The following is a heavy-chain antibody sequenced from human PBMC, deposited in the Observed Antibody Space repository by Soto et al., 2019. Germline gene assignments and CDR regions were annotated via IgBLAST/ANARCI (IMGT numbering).Heavy chain of an antibody. J-gene: IGHJ4*02. V-gene: IGHV4-31*11. D-gene: IGHD2-21*01. CDR1: GASISNSGHY. CDR2: THHTGST. CDR3: ASDRGADGGGYSCLAY. Sequence: QVQLQESGPGLVKPSQTLSLTCAVSGASISNSGHYWSWIRQVPGKGLEWIGYTHHTGSTLSNPSLKSRIFLSVDASKHQFSLRLNSVTAADTAVYCFASDRGADGGGYSCLAYWGQGTLVTVSS.